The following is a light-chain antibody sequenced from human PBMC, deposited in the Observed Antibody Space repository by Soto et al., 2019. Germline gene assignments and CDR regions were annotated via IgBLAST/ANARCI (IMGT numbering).Light chain of an antibody. J-gene: IGKJ1*01. V-gene: IGKV1-5*01. Sequence: DIQMTQSPSTLSASVGDRVTITCRASQGISGWLAWYQQKAGKAPRLLIFDASSLMSGVPSRFSGSGYGTEFPLTINRLQPDDSATYYCQQYDSFSVWTFGQGTKVEIK. CDR2: DAS. CDR1: QGISGW. CDR3: QQYDSFSVWT.